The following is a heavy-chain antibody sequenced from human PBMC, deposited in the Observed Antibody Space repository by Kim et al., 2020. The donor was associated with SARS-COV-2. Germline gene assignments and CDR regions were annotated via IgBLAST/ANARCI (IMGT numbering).Heavy chain of an antibody. CDR1: GGSISSYY. D-gene: IGHD3-3*02. CDR2: IYNSGTT. CDR3: ARGPYGGVQHFYYGMDV. V-gene: IGHV4-59*01. Sequence: SETLSLTCNVSGGSISSYYWSWIRQSPERGLEWIAYIYNSGTTKYNPPLSSRVTISVDTSKNQLSLRLNSVTAADTAVYYCARGPYGGVQHFYYGMDVWGQGTTVTVSS. J-gene: IGHJ6*02.